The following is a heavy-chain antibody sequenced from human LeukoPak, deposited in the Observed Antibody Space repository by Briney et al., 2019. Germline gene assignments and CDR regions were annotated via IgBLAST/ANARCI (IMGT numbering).Heavy chain of an antibody. CDR2: IYYSGST. J-gene: IGHJ4*02. CDR1: GGSISSGDYY. D-gene: IGHD3-9*01. V-gene: IGHV4-30-4*01. CDR3: AREGHDILTGYYPDY. Sequence: SETLSLTCTVSGGSISSGDYYWSWIRQPPGKGLEWIGYIYYSGSTYYNPSLKSRVTISVDTSKNQFSLKLSSVTAADTAVYYCAREGHDILTGYYPDYWGQGTLVTVSS.